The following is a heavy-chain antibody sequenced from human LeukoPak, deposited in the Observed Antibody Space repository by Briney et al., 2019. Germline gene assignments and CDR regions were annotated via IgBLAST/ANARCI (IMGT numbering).Heavy chain of an antibody. CDR1: AYTFTTYW. J-gene: IGHJ4*02. Sequence: GESLKISSKGSAYTFTTYWIGWVRQMPGKGLEWMGIIYPGDSDPRYSPSFQGKVTISADTSISTAYLQWSSLKASDSAMYYCVRHGLGSSWFGFDYWGQGTLVTVSS. CDR2: IYPGDSDP. D-gene: IGHD6-13*01. V-gene: IGHV5-51*01. CDR3: VRHGLGSSWFGFDY.